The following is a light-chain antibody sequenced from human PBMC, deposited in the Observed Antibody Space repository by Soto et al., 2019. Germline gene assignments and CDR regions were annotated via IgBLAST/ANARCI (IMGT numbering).Light chain of an antibody. Sequence: DVQMTQSPSSLSASVGDRVTITCRASQGINSWLAWYQQKPEKAPKSLIYAASSLQTGVPSRFIGSSAWTDFSLPISNLQPEDAATYYCQQYNIYPLTFGGGTKVEIK. CDR2: AAS. V-gene: IGKV1D-16*01. J-gene: IGKJ4*01. CDR3: QQYNIYPLT. CDR1: QGINSW.